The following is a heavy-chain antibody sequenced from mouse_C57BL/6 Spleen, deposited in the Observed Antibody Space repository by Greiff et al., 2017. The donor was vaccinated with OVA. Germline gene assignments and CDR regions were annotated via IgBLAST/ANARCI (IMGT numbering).Heavy chain of an antibody. CDR3: ARGDTTVGYYFDY. J-gene: IGHJ2*01. D-gene: IGHD1-1*01. Sequence: VQRVESGPGLVAPSQSLSITCTVSGFSLTSYGVHWVRQPPGKGLEWLVVIWSDGSTTYNSALKSRLSISKDNSKSQVFLKMNSLQTDDTAMYYCARGDTTVGYYFDYWGQGTTLTVSS. CDR2: IWSDGST. CDR1: GFSLTSYG. V-gene: IGHV2-6*03.